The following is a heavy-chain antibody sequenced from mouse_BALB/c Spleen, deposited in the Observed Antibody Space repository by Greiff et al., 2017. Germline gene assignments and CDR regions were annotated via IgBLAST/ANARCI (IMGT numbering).Heavy chain of an antibody. CDR3: AITTVVADY. J-gene: IGHJ2*01. CDR2: IDPENGNN. Sequence: VKLQQSGAELVKPAASVKLSCTASGFYIKDSYMHWVKQRPEQGLEWIGMIDPENGNNKYDPKFQGKATKTADTSSNTAYLHLSSLTSEDTAGYGSAITTVVADYWGQGTTLTVSS. CDR1: GFYIKDSY. D-gene: IGHD1-1*01. V-gene: IGHV14-3*02.